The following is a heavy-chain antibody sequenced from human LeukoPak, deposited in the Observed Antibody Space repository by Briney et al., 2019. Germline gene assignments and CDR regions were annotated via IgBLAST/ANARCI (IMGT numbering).Heavy chain of an antibody. V-gene: IGHV4-38-2*01. CDR3: ARNVSYSFDY. CDR2: IYHSGST. D-gene: IGHD1-1*01. Sequence: PSETLSLTCDVSGYSIRSNYYWGWIRQPPGKGLGWIGSIYHSGSTYYNPSLKSRVTISVDTSKNQFSLKLSSVTAADTAVYYCARNVSYSFDYWGQGTLVTVSS. CDR1: GYSIRSNYY. J-gene: IGHJ4*02.